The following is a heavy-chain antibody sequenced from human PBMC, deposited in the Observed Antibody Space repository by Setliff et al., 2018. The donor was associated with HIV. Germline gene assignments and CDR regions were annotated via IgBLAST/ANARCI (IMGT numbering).Heavy chain of an antibody. D-gene: IGHD2-2*01. CDR3: TRVACSSTSCPRRYAFDM. Sequence: SETLSLTCTVSGGSINNFYWSWIRQPPGKGLEWIGYISTSGSTKYNPSLKSRVTISVDTSKNQFSLNLSSVAAADTAVYYCTRVACSSTSCPRRYAFDMWGQGTMVTVSS. J-gene: IGHJ3*02. V-gene: IGHV4-4*09. CDR2: ISTSGST. CDR1: GGSINNFY.